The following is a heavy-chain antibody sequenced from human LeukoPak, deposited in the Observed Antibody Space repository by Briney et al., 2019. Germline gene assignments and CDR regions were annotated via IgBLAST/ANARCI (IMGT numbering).Heavy chain of an antibody. Sequence: GGSLRLSCAASGFTVSSNYMSWVRQAPGKGLEWVSTISGSGGSTYYADSVKGRFTISRGNSKNTLYLQMNSLRAEDTAVYYCAKGGYTFGPYYFDFWGQGTLVTVSS. D-gene: IGHD1-1*01. V-gene: IGHV3-23*01. CDR2: ISGSGGST. CDR1: GFTVSSNY. J-gene: IGHJ4*02. CDR3: AKGGYTFGPYYFDF.